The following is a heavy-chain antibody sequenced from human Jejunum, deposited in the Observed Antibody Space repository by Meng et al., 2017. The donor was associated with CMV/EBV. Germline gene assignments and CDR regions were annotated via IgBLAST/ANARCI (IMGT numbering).Heavy chain of an antibody. D-gene: IGHD3-10*01. Sequence: SCAASGFTFSTYAMSWVRQAPGKGLEWVANIKQDGSEKYYVDSVKGRFTISRDNAKNSLFLQMNSLRAEDTAMYYCARNARGSGYWGQGTLVTVSS. CDR3: ARNARGSGY. CDR2: IKQDGSEK. V-gene: IGHV3-7*01. J-gene: IGHJ4*02. CDR1: GFTFSTYA.